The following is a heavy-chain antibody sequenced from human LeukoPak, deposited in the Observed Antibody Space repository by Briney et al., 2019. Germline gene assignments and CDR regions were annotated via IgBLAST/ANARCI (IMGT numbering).Heavy chain of an antibody. CDR2: ISNDGRST. Sequence: PGGSQRLSCALSGFTFKNYAITWVRQAPGKGLEWVSSISNDGRSTHYADSVKGRFAISRDNSKNTVSLQMNSLRAEDTAVYYCAKYGSGDLWLLGWYFDFWGRGTLVTVSS. V-gene: IGHV3-23*01. CDR1: GFTFKNYA. CDR3: AKYGSGDLWLLGWYFDF. J-gene: IGHJ2*01. D-gene: IGHD3-22*01.